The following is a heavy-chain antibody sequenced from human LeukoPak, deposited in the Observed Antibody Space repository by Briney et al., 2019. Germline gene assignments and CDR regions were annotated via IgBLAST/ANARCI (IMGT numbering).Heavy chain of an antibody. V-gene: IGHV3-33*01. Sequence: GGSLRLSCAASGLTFRNYGMHWVRQAPGKGLEWVAVIWYDGSNQYYVDSVKGRFTVSRDNAKNTLYLQMNSLRAEDTAVYYCATDRERDPSVYYLVGGQGTLITVSS. CDR3: ATDRERDPSVYYLV. CDR1: GLTFRNYG. D-gene: IGHD3-22*01. CDR2: IWYDGSNQ. J-gene: IGHJ4*02.